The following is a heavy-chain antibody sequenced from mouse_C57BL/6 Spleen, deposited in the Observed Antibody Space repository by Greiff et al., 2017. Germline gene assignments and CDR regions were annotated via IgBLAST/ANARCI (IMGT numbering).Heavy chain of an antibody. V-gene: IGHV3-6*01. CDR1: GYSITSGYY. D-gene: IGHD2-3*01. CDR3: ARDDGYFPWFAY. J-gene: IGHJ3*01. Sequence: EVKLMESGPGLVKPSQSLSLTCSVTGYSITSGYYWNWIRQFPGNKLEWKGYISYDGSNNYNPSLKNRISITRDTSKNQFFLKLNSVTTEDTATYYCARDDGYFPWFAYWGQGTLVTVSA. CDR2: ISYDGSN.